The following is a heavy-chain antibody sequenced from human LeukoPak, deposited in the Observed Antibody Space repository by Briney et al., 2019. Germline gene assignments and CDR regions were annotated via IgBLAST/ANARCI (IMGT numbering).Heavy chain of an antibody. V-gene: IGHV3-23*01. Sequence: GGSLRLSCAASGFTFSSHAVSWVRQAPGRGLEWVSSISTGGSNTYYADSVKGRFTISRDNSKSTLYLQMNSLRAEDTAIYYCARKTSGSYLDWGQGTLVTVSS. J-gene: IGHJ4*02. D-gene: IGHD3-10*01. CDR3: ARKTSGSYLD. CDR2: ISTGGSNT. CDR1: GFTFSSHA.